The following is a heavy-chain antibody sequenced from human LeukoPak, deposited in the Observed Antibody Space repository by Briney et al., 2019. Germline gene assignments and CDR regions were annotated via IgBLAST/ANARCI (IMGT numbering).Heavy chain of an antibody. CDR3: ARNGDDSSDYYYFDY. CDR2: IYNSGTT. CDR1: GGSISSYY. D-gene: IGHD3-22*01. J-gene: IGHJ4*02. V-gene: IGHV4-4*09. Sequence: SETLSLTCTVSGGSISSYYWSWIRQPPGKGLEWIGYIYNSGTTNYNPSLKSRVTISVDTSKNQFSLKLSSVTAADTAIYYCARNGDDSSDYYYFDYWGQGTLVTVSS.